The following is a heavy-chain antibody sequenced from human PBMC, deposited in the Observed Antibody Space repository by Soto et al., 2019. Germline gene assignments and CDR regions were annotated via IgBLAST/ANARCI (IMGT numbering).Heavy chain of an antibody. J-gene: IGHJ3*02. Sequence: ASVKVSCKASGYTFTNYDINWVRQATGQGLEWMGWMNPDTGNTGYGQKLQGRVTMTTDTSTGTAYMELRSLRSDDTAVYYCARVGGDIVVVPAAKDAFDIWGQGTMVTVSS. CDR2: MNPDTGNT. D-gene: IGHD2-2*01. CDR3: ARVGGDIVVVPAAKDAFDI. CDR1: GYTFTNYD. V-gene: IGHV1-8*01.